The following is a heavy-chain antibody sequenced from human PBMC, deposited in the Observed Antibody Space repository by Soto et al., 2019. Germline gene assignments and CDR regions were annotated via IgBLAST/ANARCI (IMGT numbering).Heavy chain of an antibody. D-gene: IGHD6-13*01. CDR3: ARRGYSSRWYSYYSYGMGV. CDR1: GSTFTSYD. Sequence: QVQLVQSGAEVKQPGASVKVSCKASGSTFTSYDINWVRQATGQGLEWMGWMNPNRGNTGYAQKYQGRGPMTRNSSMSTANVELSSLRSEDAAVYYWARRGYSSRWYSYYSYGMGVWGQGNTVTVSS. J-gene: IGHJ6*02. CDR2: MNPNRGNT. V-gene: IGHV1-8*01.